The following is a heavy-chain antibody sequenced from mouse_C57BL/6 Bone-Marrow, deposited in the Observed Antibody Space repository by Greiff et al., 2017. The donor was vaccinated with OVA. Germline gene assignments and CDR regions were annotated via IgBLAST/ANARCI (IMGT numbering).Heavy chain of an antibody. V-gene: IGHV14-2*01. Sequence: VQLKQSGAELVKPGASVKLSCTASGFNIKDYYMHWVKQRTEQGLEWIGRIDPEDGETKYAPKFPGKATITADTSSNTAYLQLSSLTSEDTAVYYCARTGDYGDYYAMDYWGQGTSVTVSS. CDR1: GFNIKDYY. CDR3: ARTGDYGDYYAMDY. D-gene: IGHD2-4*01. CDR2: IDPEDGET. J-gene: IGHJ4*01.